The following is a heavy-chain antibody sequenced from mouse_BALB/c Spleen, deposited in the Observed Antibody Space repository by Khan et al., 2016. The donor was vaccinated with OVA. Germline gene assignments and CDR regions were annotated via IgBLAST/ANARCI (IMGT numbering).Heavy chain of an antibody. J-gene: IGHJ4*01. CDR3: ARQPYYHYNVMDY. CDR2: IWTDGST. D-gene: IGHD2-4*01. CDR1: GFSLTNYG. V-gene: IGHV2-6-1*01. Sequence: VQLVESGPGLVAPSQSLSITCTISGFSLTNYGVHWVRQPPGKGLEWLGVIWTDGSTTYNSALKSRLTITKDNSKSQVFLKMNSLQTDDTAIYFCARQPYYHYNVMDYWGQGTSVTFSS.